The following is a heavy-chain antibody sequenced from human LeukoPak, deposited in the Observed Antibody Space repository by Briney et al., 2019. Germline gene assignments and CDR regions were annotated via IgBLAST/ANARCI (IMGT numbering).Heavy chain of an antibody. CDR2: ISHDGRNK. CDR3: ARKLISGLLWFGEPYYFDY. J-gene: IGHJ4*02. D-gene: IGHD3-10*01. Sequence: GGSLRLSCAASGFIFSNYDMHWVRQAPGKGLEWVAVISHDGRNKYYGDSVKGRFTISRDNAKNSLYLQMNSLRAEDTAVYYCARKLISGLLWFGEPYYFDYWGQGTLVTVSS. V-gene: IGHV3-30*03. CDR1: GFIFSNYD.